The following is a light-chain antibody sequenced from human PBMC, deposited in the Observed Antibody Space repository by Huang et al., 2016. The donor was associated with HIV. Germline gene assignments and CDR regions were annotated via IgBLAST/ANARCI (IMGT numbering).Light chain of an antibody. V-gene: IGKV3-20*01. CDR1: QPVSSRL. J-gene: IGKJ2*01. Sequence: EIVLTQSPGTLSLSPGERATLSCRASQPVSSRLLAWYQQKPGQAPRLLIHVASTSATGIPDRFSGSGSVTDFTLSISRLEPEDFAVYFCQQYAGSPYTFGQGTKLEIK. CDR2: VAS. CDR3: QQYAGSPYT.